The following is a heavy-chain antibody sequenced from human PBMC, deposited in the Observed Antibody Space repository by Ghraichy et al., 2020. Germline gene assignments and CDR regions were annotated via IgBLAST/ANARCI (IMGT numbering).Heavy chain of an antibody. D-gene: IGHD3-3*01. J-gene: IGHJ5*02. Sequence: SQTLSLTCTVSGGSISSYYWSWIRQPAGKGLEWIGRIYTSGSTNYNPSLKSRVTMSVDTSKNQFSLKLSSVTAADTAVYYCARGSHRTRRIPTWSGYYRGWFDPWGQGTLVTVSS. CDR1: GGSISSYY. CDR2: IYTSGST. V-gene: IGHV4-4*07. CDR3: ARGSHRTRRIPTWSGYYRGWFDP.